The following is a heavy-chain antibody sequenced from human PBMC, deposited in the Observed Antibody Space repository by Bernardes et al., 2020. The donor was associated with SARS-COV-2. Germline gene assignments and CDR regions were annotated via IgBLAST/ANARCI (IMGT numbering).Heavy chain of an antibody. J-gene: IGHJ5*02. D-gene: IGHD2-15*01. CDR3: SRDRTRCSGCSCHSFPNWVDP. CDR2: ISDYNGHR. CDR1: GYTFSNYG. Sequence: ASVKVSCKTSGYTFSNYGISWVRQAPGHGLEWLGWISDYNGHRTYARKFQGRVTLTTDTSTSTAYMELGSLTSEDTAIYYCSRDRTRCSGCSCHSFPNWVDPWGQGTQVTVSS. V-gene: IGHV1-18*04.